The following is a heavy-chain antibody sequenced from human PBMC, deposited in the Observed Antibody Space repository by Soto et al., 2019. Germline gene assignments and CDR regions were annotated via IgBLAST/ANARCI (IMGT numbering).Heavy chain of an antibody. V-gene: IGHV4-4*02. CDR3: ARTSIAARGYYYYGMDV. Sequence: QVQLQESGPGLVKASGTLSLTCAVSGGSISSSNWWSWVRQPPGKGLEWIGEIYHSGSTNYNPSLKSRVTISVDKSKNQFSLKLSSVTAADTAVYYCARTSIAARGYYYYGMDVWGQGTTVTVSS. D-gene: IGHD6-6*01. CDR1: GGSISSSNW. CDR2: IYHSGST. J-gene: IGHJ6*02.